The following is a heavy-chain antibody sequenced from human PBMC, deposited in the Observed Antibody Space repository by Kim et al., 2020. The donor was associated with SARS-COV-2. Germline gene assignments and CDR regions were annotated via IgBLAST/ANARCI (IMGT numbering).Heavy chain of an antibody. Sequence: YTDAGRGGFTIERDKSKNTRELKRNSMRAEDTAVYYCAKRGNYGVYFFDSWGQGTLVTVSS. D-gene: IGHD3-16*01. J-gene: IGHJ4*02. CDR3: AKRGNYGVYFFDS. V-gene: IGHV3-23*01.